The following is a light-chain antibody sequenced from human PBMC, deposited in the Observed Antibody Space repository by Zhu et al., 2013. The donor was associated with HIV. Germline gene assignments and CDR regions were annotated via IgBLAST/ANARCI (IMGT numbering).Light chain of an antibody. Sequence: DIQMTQSPSSLPASVGDRVTITCRASQSVGSSLNWCQQKPGNAPKLLIFGASSLQPGVPARFSGSGSGTDFTLTISRLEPEDFAVYYCQQYGTSLITFGQGTRLEIK. J-gene: IGKJ5*01. CDR3: QQYGTSLIT. V-gene: IGKV1-39*01. CDR2: GAS. CDR1: QSVGSS.